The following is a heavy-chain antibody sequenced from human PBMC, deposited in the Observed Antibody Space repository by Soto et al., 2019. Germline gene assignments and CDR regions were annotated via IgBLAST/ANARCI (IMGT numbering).Heavy chain of an antibody. D-gene: IGHD1-26*01. CDR3: TKDIRGANPWAYYFDY. Sequence: QVQLVESGGEVVQPGRSLRLSCAASGFTFNNYGMHWVRQAPGKGLEWVAVISYDGSYKYYADSVKGRFTISRDNSKNMLYLQTTSLRAEDTAVYYCTKDIRGANPWAYYFDYRGQGPLVTVSS. CDR2: ISYDGSYK. V-gene: IGHV3-30*18. J-gene: IGHJ4*02. CDR1: GFTFNNYG.